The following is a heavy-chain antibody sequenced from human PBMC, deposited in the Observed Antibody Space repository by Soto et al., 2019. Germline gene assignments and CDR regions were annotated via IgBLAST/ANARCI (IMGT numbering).Heavy chain of an antibody. CDR1: GYTFTSYY. CDR3: ARDATAPLLLSFGELLPCNWFDP. CDR2: INPSGGST. D-gene: IGHD3-10*01. Sequence: RPPVKVSCKASGYTFTSYYMHWVRQAPGQGXEWMGIINPSGGSTSYAQKFQGRVTMTRDTTTSTVYMELSSLRSEDTAVYYCARDATAPLLLSFGELLPCNWFDPWGQGTLVTVSS. V-gene: IGHV1-46*01. J-gene: IGHJ5*02.